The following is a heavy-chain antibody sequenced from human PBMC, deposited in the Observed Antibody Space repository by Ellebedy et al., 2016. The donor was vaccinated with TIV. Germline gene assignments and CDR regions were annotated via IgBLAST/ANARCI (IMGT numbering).Heavy chain of an antibody. CDR2: IDPSGGST. CDR3: ARDRIVGSSSPYYNGMDV. Sequence: AASVKVSCKASGYTFTSYYMHWVRQAPGQGLEWRGVIDPSGGSTDYAQKFQGRVTMTRDTSTSTVYMEMSSLRSDDTAVYYRARDRIVGSSSPYYNGMDVWGQGTTVTVSS. D-gene: IGHD1-26*01. CDR1: GYTFTSYY. V-gene: IGHV1-46*01. J-gene: IGHJ6*02.